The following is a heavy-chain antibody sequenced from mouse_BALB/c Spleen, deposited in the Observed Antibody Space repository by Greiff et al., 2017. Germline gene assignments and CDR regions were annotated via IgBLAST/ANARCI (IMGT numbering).Heavy chain of an antibody. Sequence: EVQGVESGGDLVKPGGSLKLSCAASGFTFSSYGMSWVRQTPDKRLEWVATISSGGSYTYYPDSVKGRFTISRDNAKNTLYLQMSSLKSEDTAMYYCARSSVYDYGGYFDVWGAGTTVTVSS. CDR3: ARSSVYDYGGYFDV. D-gene: IGHD2-4*01. CDR1: GFTFSSYG. V-gene: IGHV5-6*01. CDR2: ISSGGSYT. J-gene: IGHJ1*01.